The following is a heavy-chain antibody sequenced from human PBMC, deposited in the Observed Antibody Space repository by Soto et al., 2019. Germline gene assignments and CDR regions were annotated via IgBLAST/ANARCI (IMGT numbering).Heavy chain of an antibody. CDR1: GFTFSLYA. CDR2: ISGSGGST. CDR3: AKSVGGTNYYYGMGV. D-gene: IGHD2-15*01. V-gene: IGHV3-23*01. J-gene: IGHJ6*02. Sequence: EVQLLESGGGLVQPGGSLRLSCAASGFTFSLYAMSWVRQAPGKGLEWVSVISGSGGSTYYADSVKGRFTASRDNSNNTLYLQMNSPGVEDTAVYYCAKSVGGTNYYYGMGVWGRGTTVTVSS.